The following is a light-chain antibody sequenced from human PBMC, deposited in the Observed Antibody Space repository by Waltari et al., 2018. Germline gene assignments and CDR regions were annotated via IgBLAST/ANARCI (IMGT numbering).Light chain of an antibody. CDR2: AAS. CDR1: RDISSY. Sequence: IQLTQSPSSPSAFVGDRVTIPYRARRDISSYFARYQQKPGKAPKLLIYAASTLQSGVPSRFSGSGSGTDFSLTISSLQPEDFATHYCQQFNSYPLTLGGGTDIEIK. CDR3: QQFNSYPLT. J-gene: IGKJ4*01. V-gene: IGKV1-9*01.